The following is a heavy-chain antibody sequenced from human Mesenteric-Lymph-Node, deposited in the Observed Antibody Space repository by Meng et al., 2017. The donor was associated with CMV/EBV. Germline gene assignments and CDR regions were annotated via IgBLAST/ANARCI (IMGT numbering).Heavy chain of an antibody. J-gene: IGHJ4*02. CDR3: AAWSVLITTATQQQYFDS. D-gene: IGHD3-22*01. CDR2: VDPEDGET. CDR1: FTDYS. Sequence: FTDYSVQWVQQAPGKGLQWMGLVDPEDGETIYAENFQGRVTMTADTSTDTAYMELSSLRSDDTAVYYCAAWSVLITTATQQQYFDSWGQGTLVTVSS. V-gene: IGHV1-69-2*01.